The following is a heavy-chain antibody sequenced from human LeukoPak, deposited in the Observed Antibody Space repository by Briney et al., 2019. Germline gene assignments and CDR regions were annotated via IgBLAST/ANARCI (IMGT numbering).Heavy chain of an antibody. D-gene: IGHD3-10*01. J-gene: IGHJ1*01. V-gene: IGHV4-39*01. CDR3: ARLVSFSTATMVRVEIFQH. Sequence: PSETLSLTCTVSGGSISSSSYYWGWIRQPPGQGLEWIGTIYYSGSTSYNPSLRSRVTISVDMSKSQFSLKLISVTAADTAVYYCARLVSFSTATMVRVEIFQHWGQGTLVSVSS. CDR1: GGSISSSSYY. CDR2: IYYSGST.